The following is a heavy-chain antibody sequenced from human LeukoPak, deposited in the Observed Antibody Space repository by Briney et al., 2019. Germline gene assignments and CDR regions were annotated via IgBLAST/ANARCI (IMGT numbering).Heavy chain of an antibody. CDR3: ARASMVRAVIAKGDWFDP. Sequence: VSVQLSCTASGSTFTRYYMHWVRQAPGQRLEWMGWINPNSGGTNYAQKFQGWVTMTRDTSISTAYMELSRLRSDDTAVYYCARASMVRAVIAKGDWFDPWGQGTLVTVSS. D-gene: IGHD3-10*01. CDR2: INPNSGGT. CDR1: GSTFTRYY. J-gene: IGHJ5*02. V-gene: IGHV1-2*04.